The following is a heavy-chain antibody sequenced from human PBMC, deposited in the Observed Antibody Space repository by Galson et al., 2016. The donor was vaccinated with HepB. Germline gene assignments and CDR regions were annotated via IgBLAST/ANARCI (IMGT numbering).Heavy chain of an antibody. CDR1: GFSLSTSGES. D-gene: IGHD2-21*01. CDR2: IDSDDDK. V-gene: IGHV2-70*12. J-gene: IGHJ6*02. CDR3: ARTVVAGALYYYYGLDV. Sequence: PALVKPTQTLTLTCTFSGFSLSTSGESVGWIRQPPGKAPEWLALIDSDDDKFYSSSLKTRLTISKDTSKNQVVLTMTNMDPVDPATYFCARTVVAGALYYYYGLDVRGPGTTVTVSS.